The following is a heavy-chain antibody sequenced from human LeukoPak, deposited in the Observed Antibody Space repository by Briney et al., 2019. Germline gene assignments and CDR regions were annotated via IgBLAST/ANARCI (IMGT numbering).Heavy chain of an antibody. CDR3: ARGERGSSSWFDP. V-gene: IGHV3-48*02. J-gene: IGHJ5*02. D-gene: IGHD6-6*01. CDR1: GFTFSSYN. CDR2: ISSGSTAI. Sequence: GGSLRLSCAASGFTFSSYNMNWVRQAPGKGLEWVSYISSGSTAIYYADSVKGRFTISRDDAKNSLYLQMNSLRDEDTAVYYCARGERGSSSWFDPWGQGTLVTVSS.